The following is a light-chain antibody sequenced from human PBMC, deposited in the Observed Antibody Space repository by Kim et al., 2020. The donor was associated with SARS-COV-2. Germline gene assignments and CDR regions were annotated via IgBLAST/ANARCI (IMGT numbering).Light chain of an antibody. CDR3: QRNIDWRA. V-gene: IGKV3-15*01. CDR1: QSISSN. CDR2: GAS. Sequence: EIVLTQFPATLSVSPGERATLSCRASQSISSNLCWYQQKPGQAPRVLIYGASTRAAGIPARLSGSGSGTEFPLSISSLQSDDFATNYCQRNIDWRAFGPGTRLE. J-gene: IGKJ5*01.